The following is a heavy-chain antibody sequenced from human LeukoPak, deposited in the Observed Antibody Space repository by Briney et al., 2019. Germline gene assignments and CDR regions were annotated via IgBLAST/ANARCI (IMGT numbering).Heavy chain of an antibody. J-gene: IGHJ5*02. CDR2: INHSGST. D-gene: IGHD6-13*01. Sequence: SETLSLTCAVYGGSFSGYYWSWIRQPPGKGLEWIGEINHSGSTNYSPSLKSRVTISVDTSKNQFSLKLSSVTAADTPVYYCARGGPYSISLYVEGDANWFDPWGQRTLVTVSS. V-gene: IGHV4-34*01. CDR3: ARGGPYSISLYVEGDANWFDP. CDR1: GGSFSGYY.